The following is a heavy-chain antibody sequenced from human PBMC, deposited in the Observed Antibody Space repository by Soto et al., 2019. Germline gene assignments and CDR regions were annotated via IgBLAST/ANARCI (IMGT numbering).Heavy chain of an antibody. J-gene: IGHJ4*02. Sequence: SETLSLTCIVSGGSIISGGYYWIWIRQHPGRGLEWIGYIYYSGNTYYNPSLKSRVTISVDTSKNQFSLKLSAVTAADTAVYYCARGRVGATTDYFDYWGQGTLVTVSS. D-gene: IGHD1-26*01. V-gene: IGHV4-31*03. CDR1: GGSIISGGYY. CDR2: IYYSGNT. CDR3: ARGRVGATTDYFDY.